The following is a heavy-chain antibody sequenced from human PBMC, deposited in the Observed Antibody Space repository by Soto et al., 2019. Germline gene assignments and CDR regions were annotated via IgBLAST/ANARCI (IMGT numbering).Heavy chain of an antibody. D-gene: IGHD4-17*01. CDR2: ISYHGSDK. CDR1: GFTFSNYG. CDR3: AKDHLTTTVTTVGY. V-gene: IGHV3-30*18. J-gene: IGHJ4*02. Sequence: QVQLVESGGGVVQPGRSLRLSCAASGFTFSNYGMHWVRQAPGKGLEWVAVISYHGSDKYYADSVKGRFTISRDNSKNTLYLQMDSLRAEDTAECYCAKDHLTTTVTTVGYWGQGTLVTVSS.